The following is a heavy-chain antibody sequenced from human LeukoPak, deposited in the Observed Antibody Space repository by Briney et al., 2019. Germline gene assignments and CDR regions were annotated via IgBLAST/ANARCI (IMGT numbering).Heavy chain of an antibody. CDR2: ISTSGSTI. Sequence: PGGSLRLSCAASGFTFSDYYMSWIRQAPGKGLEWVSYISTSGSTIYYADSVKGRFTISRDNAKNSLYLQVNSLRAEDTAVYYCAREATLITADYYFDYWGQGTLVTVSS. D-gene: IGHD3-10*01. J-gene: IGHJ4*02. CDR3: AREATLITADYYFDY. CDR1: GFTFSDYY. V-gene: IGHV3-11*04.